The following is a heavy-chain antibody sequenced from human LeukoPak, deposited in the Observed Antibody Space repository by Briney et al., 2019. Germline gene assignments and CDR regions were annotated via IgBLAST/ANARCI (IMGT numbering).Heavy chain of an antibody. J-gene: IGHJ6*02. V-gene: IGHV3-30*18. CDR2: ISHDGRNE. D-gene: IGHD2-21*02. CDR3: AKGRTASPFYNYYGLDV. Sequence: GGSLRLSCATSGITFSGYDMHWVRHAPGKGLEWVAYISHDGRNEYYVDSVKGRFTISRDNSKNTLYVQMDSLRAEDSAVYYCAKGRTASPFYNYYGLDVWGQGTTVTVSS. CDR1: GITFSGYD.